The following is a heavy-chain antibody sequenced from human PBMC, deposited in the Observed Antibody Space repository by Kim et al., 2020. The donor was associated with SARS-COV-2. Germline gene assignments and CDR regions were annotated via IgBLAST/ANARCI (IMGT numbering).Heavy chain of an antibody. CDR1: GFTFDDYA. Sequence: SLRLSCAASGFTFDDYAIHWVRQPPGKGLEWVSGINCNSGSTGYEDAVKGRFTISRDNARNSLYLEMNSLRADDTALYFCARDIAHYYGSGSYFGYWGQGTQVTVSS. V-gene: IGHV3-9*01. CDR2: INCNSGST. J-gene: IGHJ4*02. CDR3: ARDIAHYYGSGSYFGY. D-gene: IGHD3-10*01.